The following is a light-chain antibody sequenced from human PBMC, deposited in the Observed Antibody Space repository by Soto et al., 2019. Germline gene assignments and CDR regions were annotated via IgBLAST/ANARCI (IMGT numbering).Light chain of an antibody. CDR1: SSDVGGYNY. CDR2: DVS. J-gene: IGLJ1*01. CDR3: CSYAGSYTDV. V-gene: IGLV2-11*01. Sequence: LTQPRSVSGSPGQSVTISCTGTSSDVGGYNYVSWYQQHPGKAPKLMIYDVSKRPSGVPDRFSGSKSGNTASLTISGLQAEDEADYYCCSYAGSYTDVFGTGTKVTVL.